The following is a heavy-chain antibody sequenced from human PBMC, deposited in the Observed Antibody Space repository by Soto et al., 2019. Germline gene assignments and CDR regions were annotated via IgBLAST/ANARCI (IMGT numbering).Heavy chain of an antibody. CDR3: AHSGVPKDIVADNWFDP. CDR2: IYWDDDK. D-gene: IGHD2-15*01. Sequence: SGPTLVKPTQTLTLTCTFSGFSLSTSGVGVGWIRQPPGKALEWLALIYWDDDKRYSPSLKSRLTITKDTSKNQVVLTMTNMDPVDTATYYCAHSGVPKDIVADNWFDPWGQGTLVTVSS. V-gene: IGHV2-5*02. CDR1: GFSLSTSGVG. J-gene: IGHJ5*02.